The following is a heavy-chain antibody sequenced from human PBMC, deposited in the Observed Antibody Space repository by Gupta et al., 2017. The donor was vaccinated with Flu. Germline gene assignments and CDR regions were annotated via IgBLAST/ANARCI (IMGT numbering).Heavy chain of an antibody. D-gene: IGHD3-16*01. J-gene: IGHJ6*02. V-gene: IGHV3-23*01. CDR1: GVTFSRYA. CDR2: VSGRDRGT. Sequence: EVQLLESGGGLVQPGGSLRLSCAASGVTFSRYAMTWVRRDPGKGLDWVSTVSGRDRGTYYADSVKGRFTISTDNSKNTLYLQMTSLRGEDTAVYYCAVVRSYDYPLCGMDVCGRGSTVT. CDR3: AVVRSYDYPLCGMDV.